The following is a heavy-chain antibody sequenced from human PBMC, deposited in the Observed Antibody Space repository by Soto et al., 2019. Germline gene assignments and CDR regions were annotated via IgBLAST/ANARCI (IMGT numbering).Heavy chain of an antibody. Sequence: GGSLRLSCAASGFTFSSYSMNWVRQAPGKGLEWVSYISSSSSTIYYADSVKGRFTISRDNAKNSLYLQMNSLRDEDTAVYYCARDSIAMAATNPPKDYWGQGTLVTVSS. CDR3: ARDSIAMAATNPPKDY. CDR1: GFTFSSYS. D-gene: IGHD2-15*01. CDR2: ISSSSSTI. V-gene: IGHV3-48*02. J-gene: IGHJ4*02.